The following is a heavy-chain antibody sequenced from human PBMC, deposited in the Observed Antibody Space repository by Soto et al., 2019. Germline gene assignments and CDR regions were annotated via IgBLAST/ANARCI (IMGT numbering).Heavy chain of an antibody. Sequence: EVQLLESGGGLVQPGGSLRLSCAASGFTFSSYTMNWVRQAPGKGLEWVSSISGSGGSTYYADSVKGRFTISRDNSKNTLYLQMSSLRAEHTAAYYCAKERAVAVWGQGTLVTVSS. CDR1: GFTFSSYT. V-gene: IGHV3-23*01. D-gene: IGHD6-19*01. CDR3: AKERAVAV. CDR2: ISGSGGST. J-gene: IGHJ4*02.